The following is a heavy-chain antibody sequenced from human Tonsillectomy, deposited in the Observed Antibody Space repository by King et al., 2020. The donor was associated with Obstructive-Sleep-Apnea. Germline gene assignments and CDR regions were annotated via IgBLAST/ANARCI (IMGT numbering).Heavy chain of an antibody. D-gene: IGHD3-10*01. V-gene: IGHV3-30*04. CDR1: GFTFSGYA. Sequence: VQLVESGGGVVQPGRSLRLSCAASGFTFSGYAMHWVRQAPGKGLEWVAVISYDGGNKYYGDSVKGLFTSSRENSKNTLYLQMNRLSAEDTAVYYCARAQAPLYGFGELYSWFDPWGQGTLVTVSS. CDR2: ISYDGGNK. J-gene: IGHJ5*02. CDR3: ARAQAPLYGFGELYSWFDP.